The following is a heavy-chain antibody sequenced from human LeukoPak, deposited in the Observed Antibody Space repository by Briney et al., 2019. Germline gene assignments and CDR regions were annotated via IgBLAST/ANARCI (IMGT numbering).Heavy chain of an antibody. CDR3: ARWSHWGSGYFDY. V-gene: IGHV3-21*04. CDR2: ISSSSSYI. D-gene: IGHD4-23*01. CDR1: GFTLSSYS. Sequence: GGSLRLSCAGSGFTLSSYSMDWVRQAPGKGLEWVSSISSSSSYIYYADSVKGRFTISRDNAKNSLYLQMNSLRAEDTAVYYCARWSHWGSGYFDYWGQGTLVTVSS. J-gene: IGHJ4*02.